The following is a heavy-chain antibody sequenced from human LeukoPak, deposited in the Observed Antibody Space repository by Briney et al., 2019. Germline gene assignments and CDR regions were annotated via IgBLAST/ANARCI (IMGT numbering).Heavy chain of an antibody. Sequence: SETLSLTCTVSGGSISNYYWSWIRQPAGKGLEWIGRLYTSGSTSYNPSLKSRVTISVDKSKNQFSLRLSSVTAADTAVYYCARYGYSYGPTYFDYWGQGTLVTVSS. CDR1: GGSISNYY. D-gene: IGHD5-18*01. CDR3: ARYGYSYGPTYFDY. J-gene: IGHJ4*02. V-gene: IGHV4-4*07. CDR2: LYTSGST.